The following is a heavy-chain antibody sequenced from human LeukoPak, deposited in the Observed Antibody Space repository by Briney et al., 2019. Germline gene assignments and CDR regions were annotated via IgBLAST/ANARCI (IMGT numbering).Heavy chain of an antibody. Sequence: GGSLRLSCAASGFTFSSSGFTFSSYSMNWVRQAPGKGLEWVSSISSSSSSYIYYADSVKGRFTISRDNAKNSLYLQMNSLRAEDTAIYYCASRDGYDYWGQGTLVTVSS. V-gene: IGHV3-21*01. CDR2: ISSSSSSYI. CDR3: ASRDGYDY. J-gene: IGHJ4*02. CDR1: GFTFSSSGFTFSSYS. D-gene: IGHD5-24*01.